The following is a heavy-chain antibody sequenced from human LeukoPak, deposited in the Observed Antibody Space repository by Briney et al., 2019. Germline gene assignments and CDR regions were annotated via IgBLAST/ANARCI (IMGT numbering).Heavy chain of an antibody. Sequence: SETLSLTCTVSGGSISSSSYYWGWIRQPPGKGLEWIGSIYYSGSTYYNPSLKSRVTISVDTSKNQFSLKLSSVTAADTAVYYCARHFGEKIAAADLWGQGTTVTVSS. V-gene: IGHV4-39*01. CDR2: IYYSGST. CDR1: GGSISSSSYY. D-gene: IGHD6-13*01. CDR3: ARHFGEKIAAADL. J-gene: IGHJ6*02.